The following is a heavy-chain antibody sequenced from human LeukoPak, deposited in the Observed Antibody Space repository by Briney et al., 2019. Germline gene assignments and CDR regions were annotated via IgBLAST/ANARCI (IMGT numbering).Heavy chain of an antibody. V-gene: IGHV3-20*04. Sequence: GGSLRLSCAASRFTFDEYGMSWVRQTAGKGLEWVSGINWNGGSTGYADSVKGRFTISRDNAKNSLYLQMNSLRAEDTALYYCARGGGETTVTTSGYYYYMDVWGKGTTVTVSS. CDR1: RFTFDEYG. CDR3: ARGGGETTVTTSGYYYYMDV. J-gene: IGHJ6*03. D-gene: IGHD4-17*01. CDR2: INWNGGST.